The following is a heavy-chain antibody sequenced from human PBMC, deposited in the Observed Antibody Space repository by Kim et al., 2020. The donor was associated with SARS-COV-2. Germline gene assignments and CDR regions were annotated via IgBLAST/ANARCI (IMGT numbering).Heavy chain of an antibody. D-gene: IGHD3-16*02. CDR3: ARVPAALIYDYVWGSYRFFSWFDP. J-gene: IGHJ5*02. CDR1: GGSFSGYY. V-gene: IGHV4-34*01. Sequence: SETLSLTCAVYGGSFSGYYWSWIRQPPGKGLEWIGEINHSGSTNYNPSLKSRVTISVDTSKNQFSLKLSSVTAADTAVYYCARVPAALIYDYVWGSYRFFSWFDPWGQGTLVTVYS. CDR2: INHSGST.